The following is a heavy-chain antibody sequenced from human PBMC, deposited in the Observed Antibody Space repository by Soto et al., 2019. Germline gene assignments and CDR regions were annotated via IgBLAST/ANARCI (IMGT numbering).Heavy chain of an antibody. J-gene: IGHJ2*01. D-gene: IGHD3-9*01. CDR2: IYHSGST. V-gene: IGHV4-30-2*01. CDR1: GWSMSSGDYS. Sequence: PSETLSLTCAVSGWSMSSGDYSWSWIRQPPGKGLEWIAYIYHSGSTYYNPSLKSRVTISVDRSENQVSLKLSSVTAADTAMYYCARHFDGRDFDLWGRGTLFTVSS. CDR3: ARHFDGRDFDL.